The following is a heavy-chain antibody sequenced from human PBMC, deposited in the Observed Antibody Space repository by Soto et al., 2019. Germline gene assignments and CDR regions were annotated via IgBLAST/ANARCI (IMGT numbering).Heavy chain of an antibody. CDR1: GFTFSSYA. J-gene: IGHJ3*02. Sequence: EVQLVESGGGLVKPGGSLRLSCAASGFTFSSYAMSWVRQAPGKGLEWVSDISGSGGSTHYADSVKGRFTISRDNSKNTLYLQMNSLRAEDMAVYYCASRGGGSGNYATPFDIWGQGTMVTVSS. V-gene: IGHV3-23*04. CDR3: ASRGGGSGNYATPFDI. CDR2: ISGSGGST. D-gene: IGHD1-26*01.